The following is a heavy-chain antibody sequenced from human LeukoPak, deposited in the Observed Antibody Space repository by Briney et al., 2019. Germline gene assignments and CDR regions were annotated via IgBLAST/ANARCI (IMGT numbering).Heavy chain of an antibody. CDR1: GDSIRSSSYY. V-gene: IGHV4-39*01. J-gene: IGHJ1*01. D-gene: IGHD3-22*01. CDR2: IYYSGRT. CDR3: ARRRYYDSSGYLD. Sequence: SETLSLTCTVCGDSIRSSSYYWDWIRQPPGKGLEWIGTIYYSGRTYYNPSLKSRVTISIDTSKNQFSLKLTSVTAADTAVYFCARRRYYDSSGYLDWGQGTLLTVSS.